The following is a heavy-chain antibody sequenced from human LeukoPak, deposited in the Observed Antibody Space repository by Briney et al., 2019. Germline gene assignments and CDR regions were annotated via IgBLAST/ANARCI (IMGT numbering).Heavy chain of an antibody. CDR1: GFTFSNYW. CDR3: ARFRDYYGI. V-gene: IGHV3-7*01. D-gene: IGHD3-10*01. Sequence: GGSLRLSCAASGFTFSNYWMSWVRQAPGKGLMWVASINQDGSEKYYVDSVEGRFTISRDNARNSLYLQMNSLRAGDTAVYYCARFRDYYGIWGQGTMVSVSS. CDR2: INQDGSEK. J-gene: IGHJ3*02.